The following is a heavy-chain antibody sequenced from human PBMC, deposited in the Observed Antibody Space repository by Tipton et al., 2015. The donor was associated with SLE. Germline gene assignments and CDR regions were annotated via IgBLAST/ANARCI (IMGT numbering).Heavy chain of an antibody. V-gene: IGHV3-7*01. CDR1: GGSFSGYY. CDR3: ARGFWSGQDWYFDL. J-gene: IGHJ2*01. D-gene: IGHD3-3*01. CDR2: IKQDGSEK. Sequence: LSLTCAVYGGSFSGYYWSWVRQAPGKGLEWVANIKQDGSEKYYVDSVKGRFTISRDNAKNSLYLQMNSLRAEDTAVYYCARGFWSGQDWYFDLWGRGTLVTVSS.